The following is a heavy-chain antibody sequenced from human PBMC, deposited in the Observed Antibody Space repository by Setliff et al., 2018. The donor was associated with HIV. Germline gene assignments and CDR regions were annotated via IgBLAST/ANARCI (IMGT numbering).Heavy chain of an antibody. CDR2: ISYDGSYK. V-gene: IGHV3-30*14. J-gene: IGHJ6*02. D-gene: IGHD1-7*01. CDR3: ARGRNRNYVVYGMDV. CDR1: GFTFGDYS. Sequence: PGGSLRLSCRGSGFTFGDYSMSWVRQAPGKGLEWVAVISYDGSYKNYADSVKGRFTISRDNSKNMLYLQMDSLRAEDTAVYYCARGRNRNYVVYGMDVWGQGTTVTVSS.